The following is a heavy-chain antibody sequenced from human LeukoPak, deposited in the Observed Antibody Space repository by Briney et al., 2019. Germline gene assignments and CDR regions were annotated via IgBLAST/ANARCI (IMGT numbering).Heavy chain of an antibody. V-gene: IGHV1-46*01. D-gene: IGHD5-12*01. J-gene: IGHJ4*02. CDR3: ARGLDPDGRIYLSTAFDY. Sequence: ASVKVSCKASGYTFTGYYMHWVRQAPGQGLEWMGIINPSGGSTSYAQKFQGRVTMTRDMSTSTVYMELSSLRSEDTAVYYCARGLDPDGRIYLSTAFDYWGQGTLVTVSS. CDR1: GYTFTGYY. CDR2: INPSGGST.